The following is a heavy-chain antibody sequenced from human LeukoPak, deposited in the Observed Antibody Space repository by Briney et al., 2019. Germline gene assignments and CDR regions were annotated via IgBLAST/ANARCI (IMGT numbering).Heavy chain of an antibody. J-gene: IGHJ4*02. D-gene: IGHD6-25*01. Sequence: SETLSLTCTVSGGSISTYYWTWIRQPPGKGLEWIGSIYYSGSTSYNPSLKSRVTISVDTSKNQFSLKLSSVTAADTAVYYCAREAYYSSAFDYWGQGTLVTVSS. CDR3: AREAYYSSAFDY. V-gene: IGHV4-39*07. CDR2: IYYSGST. CDR1: GGSISTYY.